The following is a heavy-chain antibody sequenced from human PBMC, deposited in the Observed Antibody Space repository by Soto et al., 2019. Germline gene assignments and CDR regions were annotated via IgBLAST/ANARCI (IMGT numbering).Heavy chain of an antibody. CDR3: ARVEYIVVVVAAPGGMDV. V-gene: IGHV1-3*01. CDR1: GYTFTSYA. Sequence: ASVKVSCKASGYTFTSYAMHWVRQAPGQRLEWMGWINAGNGNTKYSQKFQGRVTITRDTSASTAYMELSSLRSDDTAVYYCARVEYIVVVVAAPGGMDVWGQGTRVTVSS. J-gene: IGHJ6*02. D-gene: IGHD2-15*01. CDR2: INAGNGNT.